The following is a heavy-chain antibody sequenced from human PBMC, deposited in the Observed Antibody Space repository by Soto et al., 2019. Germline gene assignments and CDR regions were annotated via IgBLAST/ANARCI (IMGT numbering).Heavy chain of an antibody. Sequence: QVQLVESGGGVVQPGRSLRLSCAVSGFTISSYGMHWVRQAPGKGLEWVAVIWYDGSNKYYADSVKGRFTISRDDSKNTLYLQLNSLRAEDTAVYYCARETGGPLYGMDVWGQGTTVTVSS. J-gene: IGHJ6*02. CDR3: ARETGGPLYGMDV. V-gene: IGHV3-33*01. CDR2: IWYDGSNK. CDR1: GFTISSYG. D-gene: IGHD7-27*01.